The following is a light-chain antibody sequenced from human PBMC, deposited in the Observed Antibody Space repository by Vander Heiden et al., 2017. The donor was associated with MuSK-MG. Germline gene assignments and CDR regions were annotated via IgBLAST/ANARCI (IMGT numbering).Light chain of an antibody. CDR1: KLGDKY. CDR3: QAGDSSVV. CDR2: QES. J-gene: IGLJ2*01. V-gene: IGLV3-1*01. Sequence: SYDLPQPPSVSVSPGQTASITCSGDKLGDKYACWYQQKPGQSPLLVIYQESKRPSGIPEGFSGSNSGNTATLTISGTKAMDEDYYYWQAGDSSVVFGGGTKLTVL.